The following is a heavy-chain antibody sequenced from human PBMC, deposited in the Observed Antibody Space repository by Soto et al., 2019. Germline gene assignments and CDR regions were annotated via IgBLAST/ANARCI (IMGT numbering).Heavy chain of an antibody. CDR1: GFTFRSYW. Sequence: LRLSCATSGFTFRSYWMTWVRQAPGKGPEWVANIKPDGSEKQYVDSVKGRFTVSRDNAKKSLDLRMNSLRVEDTAVYYCARAEDYDFWSGPPKYFDNWGQGTQVTAPQ. CDR3: ARAEDYDFWSGPPKYFDN. CDR2: IKPDGSEK. D-gene: IGHD3-3*01. J-gene: IGHJ4*02. V-gene: IGHV3-7*03.